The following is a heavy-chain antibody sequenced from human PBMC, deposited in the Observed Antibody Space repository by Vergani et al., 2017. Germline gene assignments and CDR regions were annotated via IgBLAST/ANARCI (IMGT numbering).Heavy chain of an antibody. Sequence: QVQLVQSGAEVKKPGSSVKVSCKASGGTFSSYAISWVRQAPGQGLEWMGRIIPIFGTANHAQKFQGRVTMTRDTSTSTVYMELSSLRSEDTAVYYCTRGWYYDSIAYWAYWGQGTLVTVSS. CDR2: IIPIFGTA. CDR3: TRGWYYDSIAYWAY. J-gene: IGHJ4*02. D-gene: IGHD3-22*01. V-gene: IGHV1-69*05. CDR1: GGTFSSYA.